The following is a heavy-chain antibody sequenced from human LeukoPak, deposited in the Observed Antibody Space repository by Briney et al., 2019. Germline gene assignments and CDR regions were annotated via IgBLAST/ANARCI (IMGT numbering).Heavy chain of an antibody. V-gene: IGHV4-59*08. CDR1: GASISSYY. Sequence: PSETLSLTCTVSGASISSYYWSWIRQPPGKGLEWIAYIYYSGNTNYNPSLKSRASISVDTSKNLCSLRLSSVTAADTAVYYCARHAIYSGGYSFWFDPWGLGTLVTVSS. D-gene: IGHD1-26*01. J-gene: IGHJ5*02. CDR2: IYYSGNT. CDR3: ARHAIYSGGYSFWFDP.